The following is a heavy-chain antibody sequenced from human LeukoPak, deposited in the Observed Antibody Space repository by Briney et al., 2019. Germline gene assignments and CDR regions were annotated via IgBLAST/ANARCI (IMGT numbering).Heavy chain of an antibody. V-gene: IGHV3-23*01. CDR3: AKGYSSGWANWLDP. CDR1: GFTFSSYA. D-gene: IGHD6-19*01. Sequence: GGSLRLSCVASGFTFSSYAMTWVRQAPGKGLEWFSGISGSGSGTYYADSVKGRFTISRDNSKNTLYLQLNSLRAEDTAVYYCAKGYSSGWANWLDPWGQGTLVTVSS. J-gene: IGHJ5*02. CDR2: ISGSGSGT.